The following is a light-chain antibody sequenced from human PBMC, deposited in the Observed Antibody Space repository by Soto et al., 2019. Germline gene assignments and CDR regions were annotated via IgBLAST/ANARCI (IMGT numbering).Light chain of an antibody. CDR3: QQRSNWPPLFT. V-gene: IGKV1-39*01. J-gene: IGKJ3*01. CDR2: TAS. CDR1: QSISGY. Sequence: DIQMTQSPSSLSASVGDRVTITCRASQSISGYLNWYQQKPGKAPKLLIYTASNLQSDVPFRFSGSGSGTDFTLTISSLEPEDFAVYYCQQRSNWPPLFTFGPGTKVDIK.